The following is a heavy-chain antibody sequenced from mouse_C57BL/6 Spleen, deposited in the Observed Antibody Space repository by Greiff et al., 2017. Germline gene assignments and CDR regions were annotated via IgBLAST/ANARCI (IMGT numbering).Heavy chain of an antibody. CDR1: GYTFTSYW. CDR3: TRYYYGSSYGYYAMDY. Sequence: VQLQQSGTVLARPGASVKMSCKTSGYTFTSYWMHWVKQRPGQGLEWIGAIYPGNSDTSYNQKFKGKAKLTAVTSASTAYMELSSLTNEDSAVYYCTRYYYGSSYGYYAMDYWGQGTSVTGSS. J-gene: IGHJ4*01. CDR2: IYPGNSDT. D-gene: IGHD1-1*01. V-gene: IGHV1-5*01.